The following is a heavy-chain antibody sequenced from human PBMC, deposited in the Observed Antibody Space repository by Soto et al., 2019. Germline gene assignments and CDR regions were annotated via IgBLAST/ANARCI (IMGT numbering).Heavy chain of an antibody. CDR3: AKEAGGGYDTYFFDY. CDR2: ISSSAGST. J-gene: IGHJ4*02. CDR1: GFTFSSYA. Sequence: GGSLRLSCAASGFTFSSYAMSWVRQAPGKGLEWVSGISSSAGSTYYADSVKGRFTISRDNSKTTLYLQMNSLRAEDTAAYYCAKEAGGGYDTYFFDYWGQGTLVTVSS. D-gene: IGHD5-12*01. V-gene: IGHV3-23*01.